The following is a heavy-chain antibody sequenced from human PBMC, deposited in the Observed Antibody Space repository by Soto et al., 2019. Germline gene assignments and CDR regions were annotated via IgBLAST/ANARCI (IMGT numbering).Heavy chain of an antibody. CDR3: AKVSATRRTVGGSRYFDY. Sequence: ASVKVSCKASGYTFTSYGISWVRQAPGQGLEWMGWISAYNGNTNYAQKLQGRVTMTTDTSTSTAYMELRSLRSDDTAVYYCAKVSATRRTVGGSRYFDYWGQGTLVTVSS. V-gene: IGHV1-18*01. J-gene: IGHJ4*02. CDR2: ISAYNGNT. CDR1: GYTFTSYG. D-gene: IGHD2-15*01.